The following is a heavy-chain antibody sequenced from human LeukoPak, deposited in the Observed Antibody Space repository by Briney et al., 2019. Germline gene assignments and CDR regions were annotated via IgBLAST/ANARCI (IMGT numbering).Heavy chain of an antibody. V-gene: IGHV4-34*01. D-gene: IGHD3-10*01. J-gene: IGHJ5*02. CDR3: ARGDGYYGSGSASHEYWFDP. CDR2: INHSGST. CDR1: GGSFSGYY. Sequence: SETLSLTCAVYGGSFSGYYWSWIRQPPGKGLEWIGEINHSGSTNYNPSLKSRVTISVDTSKNQFSLKLSSVTAADTAVYYCARGDGYYGSGSASHEYWFDPWGQGTLVTVSS.